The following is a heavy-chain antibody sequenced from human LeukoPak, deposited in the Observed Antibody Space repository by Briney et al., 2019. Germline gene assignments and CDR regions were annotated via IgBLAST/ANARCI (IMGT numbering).Heavy chain of an antibody. J-gene: IGHJ4*02. V-gene: IGHV3-21*01. CDR3: AREPFWSGYYSNLHFDY. CDR1: EFTFSSYN. CDR2: ISGSGKYI. Sequence: GGSLRLSCAASEFTFSSYNMSWVRQAPGKGLEWVSCISGSGKYIYYADSVKGRFTISRDNAKASLYLQMNSLRAEDTAVYYCAREPFWSGYYSNLHFDYWGQGTLVTVSS. D-gene: IGHD3-3*01.